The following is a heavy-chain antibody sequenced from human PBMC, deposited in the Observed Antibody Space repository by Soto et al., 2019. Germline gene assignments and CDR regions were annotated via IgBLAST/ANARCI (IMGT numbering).Heavy chain of an antibody. Sequence: VQLVESGGGEVQPGRSLTISCAASGFTFSTYGMHWVRQTPGKGLVWVAVISYDGTNKFYSDSVKGRVTISRDNFKNTLTLQMNSLRADDTAVYSCAKDLQSYGDYDYYCYGMDVWGLGTRVTVSS. CDR3: AKDLQSYGDYDYYCYGMDV. CDR2: ISYDGTNK. CDR1: GFTFSTYG. V-gene: IGHV3-30*18. J-gene: IGHJ6*02. D-gene: IGHD4-17*01.